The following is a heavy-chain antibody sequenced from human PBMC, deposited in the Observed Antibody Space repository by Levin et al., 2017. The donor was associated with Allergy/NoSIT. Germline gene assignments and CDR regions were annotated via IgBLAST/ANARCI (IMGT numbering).Heavy chain of an antibody. CDR1: GFTFSTNP. Sequence: PGGSLRLSCAASGFTFSTNPMSWVRQAPGKGLEWVSSISGSGDTTYYADSVKGRFTISRDNPKNTLYLQMDSLRAEDSALFYCVHGGGYCGGDCFFYFDNWGQGTLVTVSS. CDR3: VHGGGYCGGDCFFYFDN. D-gene: IGHD2-21*02. V-gene: IGHV3-23*01. J-gene: IGHJ4*02. CDR2: ISGSGDTT.